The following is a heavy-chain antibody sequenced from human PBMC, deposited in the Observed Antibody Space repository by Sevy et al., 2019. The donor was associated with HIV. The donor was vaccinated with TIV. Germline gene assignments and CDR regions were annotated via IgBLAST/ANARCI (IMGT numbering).Heavy chain of an antibody. D-gene: IGHD2-15*01. Sequence: SETLSLTCAVSGYSISSGYYWGWIRQPPGKGLEWIGSIYHSGSTYYNPSLKSRVTISVDTSKNQFSLKLSSVTAADTAGYYCARLAQPEGFDYWGQGTLVTVSS. J-gene: IGHJ4*02. CDR3: ARLAQPEGFDY. V-gene: IGHV4-38-2*01. CDR2: IYHSGST. CDR1: GYSISSGYY.